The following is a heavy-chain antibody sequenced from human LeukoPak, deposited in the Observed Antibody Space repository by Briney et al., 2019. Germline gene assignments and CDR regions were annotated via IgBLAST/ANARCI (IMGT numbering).Heavy chain of an antibody. J-gene: IGHJ4*02. Sequence: SETLSLTCTVSGGSPTSYYCSWIRQPPGKGLEWIGYIYYSGSTNYNPSLKSRVTISVDTSKNQFSLKLSSVTAADTAVYYCARLDPAGGGLDYWGQGTLVTVSS. CDR2: IYYSGST. CDR3: ARLDPAGGGLDY. CDR1: GGSPTSYY. D-gene: IGHD2-8*02. V-gene: IGHV4-59*12.